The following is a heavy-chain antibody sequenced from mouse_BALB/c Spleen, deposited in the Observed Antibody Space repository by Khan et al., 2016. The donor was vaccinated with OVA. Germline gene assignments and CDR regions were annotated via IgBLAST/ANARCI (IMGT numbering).Heavy chain of an antibody. V-gene: IGHV9-3-1*01. CDR1: GYTFTNYG. J-gene: IGHJ4*01. Sequence: QIQLVQSGPELKKPGETVKISCKASGYTFTNYGMNWVKQAPGKGLKWMGWINTYTGEPTYADDFKGRFAFSLETSASTAYLQIDNLKTEATATYFCARPPYFSYVLGSWGQGTSVTVSS. CDR3: ARPPYFSYVLGS. D-gene: IGHD2-10*01. CDR2: INTYTGEP.